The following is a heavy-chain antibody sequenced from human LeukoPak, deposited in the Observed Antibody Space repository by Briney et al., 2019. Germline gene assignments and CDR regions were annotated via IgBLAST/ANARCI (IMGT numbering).Heavy chain of an antibody. CDR1: GYTLTELC. CDR2: FDPEDGET. V-gene: IGHV1-24*01. CDR3: ATDPRYYDSSGHAFDI. J-gene: IGHJ3*02. Sequence: ASVKVSCKVSGYTLTELCMHWVRQAPGKGLEWMGGFDPEDGETIYAQKFQGRVTMTEDTSTDTAYMELSSLRSEDTAVYYCATDPRYYDSSGHAFDIWGQGTMVTVSS. D-gene: IGHD3-22*01.